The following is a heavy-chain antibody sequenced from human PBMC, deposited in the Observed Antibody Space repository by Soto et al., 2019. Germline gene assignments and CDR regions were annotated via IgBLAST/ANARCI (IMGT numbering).Heavy chain of an antibody. CDR3: ASGPDSYDISGYFEP. J-gene: IGHJ5*02. V-gene: IGHV4-31*11. Sequence: SRSLALTCAVCGGPFGSGGYFGGWIRKRPGKGLEWIGYLSYSGPIHYNPSLKSRATISVDTPENQFFLKLGSVTAADTAVYFCASGPDSYDISGYFEPWGQGTMVTVS. CDR1: GGPFGSGGYF. D-gene: IGHD3-22*01. CDR2: LSYSGPI.